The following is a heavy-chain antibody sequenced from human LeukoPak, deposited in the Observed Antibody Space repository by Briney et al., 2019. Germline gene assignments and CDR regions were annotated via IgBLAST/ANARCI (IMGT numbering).Heavy chain of an antibody. CDR2: MSHTGAT. CDR1: GGSFSGYY. Sequence: SETLSLTCAVFGGSFSGYYWSWIRQSPEKGLEWIGEMSHTGATNYNPSLKSRVTVSVDTSKKQFSLKLSSVTAADTAVYYCARQVTGYFDYWGQGTLVTVSS. CDR3: ARQVTGYFDY. D-gene: IGHD2-21*02. V-gene: IGHV4-34*01. J-gene: IGHJ4*02.